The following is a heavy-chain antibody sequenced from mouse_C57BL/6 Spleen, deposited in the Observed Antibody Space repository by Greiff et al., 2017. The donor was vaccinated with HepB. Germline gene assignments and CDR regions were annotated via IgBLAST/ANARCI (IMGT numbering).Heavy chain of an antibody. J-gene: IGHJ2*01. CDR3: SRMARTIN. CDR1: GFTFSSYG. Sequence: EVKLMESGGGLVQPGGSLKLSCAASGFTFSSYGMSWVRQTPDKRLELVATINSNGGSTYYPDSVKGRFTISRDTAQNTLYLQMSSLKSEDTAIYYCSRMARTINWGQGTTLTVSS. V-gene: IGHV5-6-3*01. CDR2: INSNGGST.